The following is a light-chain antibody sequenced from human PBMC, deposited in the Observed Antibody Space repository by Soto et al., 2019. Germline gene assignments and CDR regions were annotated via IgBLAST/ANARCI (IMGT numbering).Light chain of an antibody. CDR3: KQYYSYPT. CDR1: QGIDTY. Sequence: AIWMTQSPSSISASTGDRVTITCRVSQGIDTYVAWYQRRPGKAPKLLIYAASSLQSGVPSRFSGSGSGADFTLTISSLQSEDYAPYYCKQYYSYPTFGQGTKVEIK. J-gene: IGKJ1*01. V-gene: IGKV1-8*01. CDR2: AAS.